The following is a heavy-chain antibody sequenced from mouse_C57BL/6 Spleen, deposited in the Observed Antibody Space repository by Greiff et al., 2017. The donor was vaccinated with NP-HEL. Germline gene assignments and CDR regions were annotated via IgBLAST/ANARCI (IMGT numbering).Heavy chain of an antibody. Sequence: VQLQQSGPELVKPGASVKISCKASGYTFTDYYMNWVKQSHGKSLEWIGDINPNNGGTSYNQKFKGKATLTVDKSSSTAYMELRSLTSEDSAVYYCARRDYDYEGGYFDVWGTGTTVTVSS. J-gene: IGHJ1*03. V-gene: IGHV1-26*01. CDR1: GYTFTDYY. CDR2: INPNNGGT. CDR3: ARRDYDYEGGYFDV. D-gene: IGHD2-4*01.